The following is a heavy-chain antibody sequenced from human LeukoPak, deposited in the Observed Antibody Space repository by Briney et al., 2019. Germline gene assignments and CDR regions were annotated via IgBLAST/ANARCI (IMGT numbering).Heavy chain of an antibody. J-gene: IGHJ4*02. CDR1: GGSFSGYY. D-gene: IGHD6-13*01. Sequence: SETLSLTCAVYGGSFSGYYWSWIRQPPGKGLEWIGEINHSGSTNYNPSLKSRVIISVDTSKNQFSLKLSSVTAADTAVYYCASHSSSWIIYSYWGQGTLVTVSS. V-gene: IGHV4-34*01. CDR2: INHSGST. CDR3: ASHSSSWIIYSY.